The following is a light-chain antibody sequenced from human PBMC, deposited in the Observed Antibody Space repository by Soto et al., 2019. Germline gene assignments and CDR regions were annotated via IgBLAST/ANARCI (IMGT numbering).Light chain of an antibody. CDR3: LLYYGETVV. V-gene: IGLV7-43*01. J-gene: IGLJ2*01. CDR2: RTN. CDR1: TGAVTSGYY. Sequence: QAVVTQEPSLTVSPGGTFTLTCASSTGAVTSGYYPNWFQQKPGQTPRPLIYRTNNKHSWTPARFSGSLLGGKAALTLSTVQPEDEADYYCLLYYGETVVFGGGTKVTVL.